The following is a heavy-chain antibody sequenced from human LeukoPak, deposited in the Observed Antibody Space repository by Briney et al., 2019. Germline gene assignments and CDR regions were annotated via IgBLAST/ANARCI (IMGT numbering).Heavy chain of an antibody. J-gene: IGHJ4*02. CDR1: GSSINNYY. V-gene: IGHV4-59*08. CDR3: ARHGGWYPYFDY. Sequence: SETLSLTCTVSGSSINNYYWSWIRQPPGKGLEWIGYIFYSGNTNYSPSLKSRVTILVDTSKNQFSLKLSSVTAADTAVYYCARHGGWYPYFDYWGQGTLATVSS. CDR2: IFYSGNT. D-gene: IGHD2-15*01.